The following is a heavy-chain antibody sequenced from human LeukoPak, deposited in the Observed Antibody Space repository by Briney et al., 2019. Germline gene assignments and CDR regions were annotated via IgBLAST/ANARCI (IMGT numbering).Heavy chain of an antibody. J-gene: IGHJ4*02. D-gene: IGHD3-22*01. CDR1: GFTFSSYA. CDR2: IRGCDRST. V-gene: IGHV3-23*01. CDR3: AKCDSSGYYYLLGYFVY. Sequence: GGCLRLSCAAPGFTFSSYAMSWVRDARGKGLEWGSAIRGCDRSTYYADSVKGRFTISRDNSKNSLYLQINSLRAEDTAVYYCAKCDSSGYYYLLGYFVYWGKGTLVTVSS.